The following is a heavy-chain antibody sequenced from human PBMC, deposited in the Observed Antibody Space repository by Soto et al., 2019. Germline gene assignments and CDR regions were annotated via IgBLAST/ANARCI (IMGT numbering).Heavy chain of an antibody. CDR3: AGHPPYYDSSGYYY. V-gene: IGHV4-61*01. D-gene: IGHD3-22*01. Sequence: QVQLQESGPGLVKPSETLSLTCTVSGGSVSSGSYYWSWIRQPPGKGLEWIGYIYYSGSTNYNPSLKGRVTISVDTSKNQFSLKLSSVTAADTAVYYCAGHPPYYDSSGYYYWGQGTLVTVSS. J-gene: IGHJ4*02. CDR1: GGSVSSGSYY. CDR2: IYYSGST.